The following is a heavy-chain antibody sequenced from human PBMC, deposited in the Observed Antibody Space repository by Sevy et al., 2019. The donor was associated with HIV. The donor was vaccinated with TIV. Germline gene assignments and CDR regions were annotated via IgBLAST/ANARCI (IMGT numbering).Heavy chain of an antibody. J-gene: IGHJ5*02. CDR3: ARMLAAAGNRRESYWFDP. Sequence: SETLSLTCTVSGGSISSYYWSWIRQPAGKGLEWIGRIYTSGSTNYNPSLKSRVTMSVDTSKNQFSLKLSSVTAADTAVYYCARMLAAAGNRRESYWFDPWGQGTLVTVSS. CDR2: IYTSGST. V-gene: IGHV4-4*07. D-gene: IGHD6-13*01. CDR1: GGSISSYY.